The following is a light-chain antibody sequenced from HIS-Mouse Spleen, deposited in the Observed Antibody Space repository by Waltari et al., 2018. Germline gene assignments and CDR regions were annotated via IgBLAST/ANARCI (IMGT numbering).Light chain of an antibody. CDR2: EDS. CDR1: ALPKNY. V-gene: IGLV3-10*01. J-gene: IGLJ2*01. Sequence: SYELTQPPPVSVSPGQTARITCTAHALPKNYQHRYQQKTGQAPVLVIYEDSERPSGIPERFSGSSSGTMATLTISGAQVEDEADYYCYSTDSSGNHRVFGGGTKLTVL. CDR3: YSTDSSGNHRV.